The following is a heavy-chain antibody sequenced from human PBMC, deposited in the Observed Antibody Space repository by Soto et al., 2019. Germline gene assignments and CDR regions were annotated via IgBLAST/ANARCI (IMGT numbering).Heavy chain of an antibody. CDR2: IIPIFGTA. CDR1: GGTFSSYA. Sequence: ASVKVSCKAPGGTFSSYAISWVRQAPGQGLEWMGGIIPIFGTANYAQKFQGRVTITADESTSTAYMELSSLRSEDTAVYYCARASTLEYSSSRYYYGMDVWGQGTTVTVSS. J-gene: IGHJ6*02. D-gene: IGHD6-6*01. CDR3: ARASTLEYSSSRYYYGMDV. V-gene: IGHV1-69*13.